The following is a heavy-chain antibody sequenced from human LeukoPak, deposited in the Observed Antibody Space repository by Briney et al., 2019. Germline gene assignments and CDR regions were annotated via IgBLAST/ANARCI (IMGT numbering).Heavy chain of an antibody. J-gene: IGHJ4*02. CDR3: ARQIGASSSWHIDY. V-gene: IGHV4-61*02. Sequence: SQTLSLTCTVSGGSISSGSYYWSWIRQPAGKGLAWIGRIYTSGSTNYNPSLKSRVTISVDTSKNQFSLKLSSVTAADTAVYYCARQIGASSSWHIDYWGQGTLVTVSS. D-gene: IGHD6-13*01. CDR2: IYTSGST. CDR1: GGSISSGSYY.